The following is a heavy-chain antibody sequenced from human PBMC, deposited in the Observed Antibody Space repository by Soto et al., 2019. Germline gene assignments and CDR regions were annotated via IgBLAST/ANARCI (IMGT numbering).Heavy chain of an antibody. CDR3: ARDKYRLLLGWTYDAGMDV. CDR2: IIPIFPTP. J-gene: IGHJ6*02. D-gene: IGHD1-26*01. Sequence: QVQLVQSGAEVKKPGSSVTVSCKASGGTFGNSAISWVRQAPGQGLEWMGGIIPIFPTPDYAQKFQGRVTTTADESTSTAYMEWTSLRSEDPAVYYWARDKYRLLLGWTYDAGMDVWGQGPTVPVSS. CDR1: GGTFGNSA. V-gene: IGHV1-69*12.